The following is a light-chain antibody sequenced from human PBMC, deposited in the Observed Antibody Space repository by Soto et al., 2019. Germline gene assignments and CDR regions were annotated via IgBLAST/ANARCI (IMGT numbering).Light chain of an antibody. V-gene: IGKV3-15*01. CDR1: QNIRTN. CDR2: GAS. Sequence: EIVMTQSPATLSVSPGERATLSCRASQNIRTNLAWYQQKPGQVPRLLIYGASTRATGVPARFSGSGSGTEFILTISNLQSEDFAVYHCQQYDKWPRTFGQGTKVDIK. CDR3: QQYDKWPRT. J-gene: IGKJ1*01.